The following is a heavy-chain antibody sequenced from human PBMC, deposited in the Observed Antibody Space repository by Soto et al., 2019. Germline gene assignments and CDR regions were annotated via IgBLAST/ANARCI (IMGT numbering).Heavy chain of an antibody. CDR2: IFYSGST. CDR1: GGSISSSSYY. CDR3: ACFFSGGYSYRLYYYGMDV. J-gene: IGHJ6*02. Sequence: SETLSLTCTVSGGSISSSSYYWGWIRQPPGKGLEWIGSIFYSGSTYYNPSLKSRVTISVDTSKNQFSLKLSSVTAADTAVYYCACFFSGGYSYRLYYYGMDVWGQGTTVTIS. D-gene: IGHD5-18*01. V-gene: IGHV4-39*01.